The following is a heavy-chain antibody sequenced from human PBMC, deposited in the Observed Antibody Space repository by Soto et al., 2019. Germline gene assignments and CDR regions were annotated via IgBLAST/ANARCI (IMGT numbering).Heavy chain of an antibody. CDR1: GGSISSYY. CDR3: ARPLDYGDYRDYYYYYGMDV. V-gene: IGHV4-59*08. D-gene: IGHD4-17*01. Sequence: SETLSLTCTVSGGSISSYYWSWIRQPPGKGLEWIGYIYYSGSTNYNPSLKSRVTISVDTSKNQFSLKLSSVTAADTAVYYCARPLDYGDYRDYYYYYGMDVWGQGTTVTVSS. J-gene: IGHJ6*02. CDR2: IYYSGST.